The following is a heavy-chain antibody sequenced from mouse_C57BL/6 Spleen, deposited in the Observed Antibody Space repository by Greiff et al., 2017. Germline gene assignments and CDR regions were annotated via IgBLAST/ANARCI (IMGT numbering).Heavy chain of an antibody. CDR3: ASSEYYGSSGYFDY. CDR1: GYTFTSYW. V-gene: IGHV1-52*01. Sequence: VQLQQPGAELVRPGSSVKLSCKASGYTFTSYWMHWVKQRPIQGLEWIGNIDPSDSETHYNQKFKDKATLTVDKSSSTAYMQLSSLTSEDSAVYYCASSEYYGSSGYFDYWGQGTTLTVSS. D-gene: IGHD1-1*01. CDR2: IDPSDSET. J-gene: IGHJ2*01.